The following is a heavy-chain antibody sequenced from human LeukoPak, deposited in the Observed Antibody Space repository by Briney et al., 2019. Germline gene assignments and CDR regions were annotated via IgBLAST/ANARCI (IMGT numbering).Heavy chain of an antibody. Sequence: SETLSLTCAVYGGSFSGYYWSWIRQPPGKGLEWIGEINHSGSTNYNPSLKSRVTISVDTSKNQFSLKLSSVTAADTAVYYCARHARYYYGSGTYNWLDPWGQGTLVTVSS. D-gene: IGHD3-10*01. CDR3: ARHARYYYGSGTYNWLDP. V-gene: IGHV4-34*01. J-gene: IGHJ5*02. CDR2: INHSGST. CDR1: GGSFSGYY.